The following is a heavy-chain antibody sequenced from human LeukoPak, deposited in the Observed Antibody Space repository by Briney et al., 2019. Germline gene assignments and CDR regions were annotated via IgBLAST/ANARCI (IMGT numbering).Heavy chain of an antibody. CDR1: GFTFSSYA. CDR3: ARDWQLEY. Sequence: GRSLRLSCAASGFTFSSYALYWVRQAPGKGLEGVAVISYDGSNQYYIDSVKGRFTISRDNSKSTLFLQMNSLRAEDTAVYYCARDWQLEYWGQGTLVTVSS. CDR2: ISYDGSNQ. V-gene: IGHV3-30-3*01. J-gene: IGHJ4*02.